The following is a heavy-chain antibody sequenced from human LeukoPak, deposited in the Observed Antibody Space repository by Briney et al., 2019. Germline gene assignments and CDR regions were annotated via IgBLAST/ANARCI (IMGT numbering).Heavy chain of an antibody. CDR1: RGSISSGGYY. V-gene: IGHV4-61*08. Sequence: SQTLSLTCTVSRGSISSGGYYWSWIRQPPGKGLEWIGYVHYTGNTNYNPSLKSRLTISVDTSKNQFSLKLSSVTAVDTAVYYCARESRREGYRFDYWGQGTLVTVSS. J-gene: IGHJ4*02. D-gene: IGHD5-24*01. CDR3: ARESRREGYRFDY. CDR2: VHYTGNT.